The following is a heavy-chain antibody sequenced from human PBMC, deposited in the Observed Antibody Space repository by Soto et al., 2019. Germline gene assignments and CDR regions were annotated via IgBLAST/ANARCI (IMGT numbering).Heavy chain of an antibody. CDR1: GYTFSSYE. CDR3: ARVNYYGSGTYQDYFYYYAMDV. J-gene: IGHJ6*02. V-gene: IGHV1-8*01. D-gene: IGHD3-10*01. CDR2: MNPNSGKT. Sequence: QVPLVQSGAEVKKPGASVKVSCKASGYTFSSYEINWVRQAPGQGLEWMGWMNPNSGKTGYAQKFQGRVTMTRNSSIRTAYMELSSLTSEDTAVYYCARVNYYGSGTYQDYFYYYAMDVWGQGTTVTVSS.